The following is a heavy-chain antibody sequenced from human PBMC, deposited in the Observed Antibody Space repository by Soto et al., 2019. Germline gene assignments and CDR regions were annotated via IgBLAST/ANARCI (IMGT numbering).Heavy chain of an antibody. CDR2: ISGSGGST. CDR3: AKDLVVAATLIMYNWFDP. D-gene: IGHD2-15*01. J-gene: IGHJ5*02. V-gene: IGHV3-23*01. CDR1: GFTFSSYA. Sequence: GRSFRLSCAASGFTFSSYAMSWVRQAPGKGLEWVSAISGSGGSTYYADSVKGRFTISRDDSKNTLYLQMNSLRAEDTAVYYCAKDLVVAATLIMYNWFDPWGQGTLVTVSS.